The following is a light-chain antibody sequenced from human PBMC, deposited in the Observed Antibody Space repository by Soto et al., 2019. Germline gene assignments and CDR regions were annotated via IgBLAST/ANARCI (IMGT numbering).Light chain of an antibody. J-gene: IGKJ1*01. V-gene: IGKV1-39*01. Sequence: DIALTQSPLSLPVTPGEPASISCRSSRSLLHSTGFNYLNWYQQKPGKAPKLLIYAASSLQSGVPSRFSGSGSGTDFTLTISSLQPEDFATYYCQQSYSTPRTFGQGTKVDI. CDR3: QQSYSTPRT. CDR2: AAS. CDR1: RSLLHSTGFNY.